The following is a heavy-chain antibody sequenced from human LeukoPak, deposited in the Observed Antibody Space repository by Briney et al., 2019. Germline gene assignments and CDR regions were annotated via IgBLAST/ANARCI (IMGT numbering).Heavy chain of an antibody. CDR3: ARGYLDWNYGQPFDY. CDR1: GGSFSGYY. CDR2: INHSGST. V-gene: IGHV4-34*01. D-gene: IGHD1-7*01. J-gene: IGHJ4*02. Sequence: PSETLSLTCAVYGGSFSGYYWSWIRQPPGKGLEWIGEINHSGSTNYNPSLKSRVTISVDTSKNQFSLKLSSVTAADTAVYYCARGYLDWNYGQPFDYWGQGSLVTVSS.